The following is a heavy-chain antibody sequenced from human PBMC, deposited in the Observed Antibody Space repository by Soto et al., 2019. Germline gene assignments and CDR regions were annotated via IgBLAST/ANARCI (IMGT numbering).Heavy chain of an antibody. J-gene: IGHJ6*02. CDR2: IYYSGST. Sequence: PSETLSLTCTVSGGSISRYYWSWIRQPPGKGLEWIGYIYYSGSTNYNPSLKSRVTISVDTSKNQFSLKLSSVTAADTAVYYCARGKYNWNPPVDYYHGMDVWGQGTTVTVSS. V-gene: IGHV4-59*01. CDR3: ARGKYNWNPPVDYYHGMDV. CDR1: GGSISRYY. D-gene: IGHD1-20*01.